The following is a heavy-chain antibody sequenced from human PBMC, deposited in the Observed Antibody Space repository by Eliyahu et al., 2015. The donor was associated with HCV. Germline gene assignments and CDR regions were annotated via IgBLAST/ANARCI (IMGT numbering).Heavy chain of an antibody. CDR1: GGSFSGYY. D-gene: IGHD2-15*01. V-gene: IGHV4-34*01. CDR3: XGVVXLGLHYYYYYGMDV. CDR2: INHSGST. J-gene: IGHJ6*02. Sequence: QWGTGLLKPSETLSLTCAVYGGSFSGYYWSWIRQPPGKGLEWIGEINHSGSTNYNPSLKSRVXIXVDXSKNQFSLKXXSVTAAETAAYFCXGVVXLGLHYYYYYGMDVWGQGTTVTVSS.